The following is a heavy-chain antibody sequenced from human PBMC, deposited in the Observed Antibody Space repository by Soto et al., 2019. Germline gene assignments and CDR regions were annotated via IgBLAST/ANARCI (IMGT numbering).Heavy chain of an antibody. V-gene: IGHV4-39*01. D-gene: IGHD6-6*01. CDR3: ARHPEYSSSSAQLEVDYFDY. CDR1: GGSIGSSSYY. J-gene: IGHJ4*02. CDR2: IYYSGST. Sequence: NPSETLSLTCTVSGGSIGSSSYYWGWIRQPPGKGMEWIGSIYYSGSTYYNPSLKSRVTISVDTSKNQFSLKLSSVTAADTAVYYFARHPEYSSSSAQLEVDYFDYWGQGTLVTVSS.